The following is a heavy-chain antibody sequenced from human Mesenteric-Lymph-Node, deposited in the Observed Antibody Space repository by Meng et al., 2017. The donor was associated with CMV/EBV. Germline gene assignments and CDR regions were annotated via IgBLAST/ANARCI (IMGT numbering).Heavy chain of an antibody. CDR2: VGVRGSPT. CDR1: GFTFGNYV. J-gene: IGHJ4*02. CDR3: ARLPLGDWYFDY. Sequence: GGSLRLSCVASGFTFGNYVMSWVRQAPGRGLEWVSGVGVRGSPTYYADSVKGRFTISRDNFKNTLYLQLNSLRAEDTALYYCARLPLGDWYFDYWGQGTPVTVSS. V-gene: IGHV3-23*01. D-gene: IGHD3/OR15-3a*01.